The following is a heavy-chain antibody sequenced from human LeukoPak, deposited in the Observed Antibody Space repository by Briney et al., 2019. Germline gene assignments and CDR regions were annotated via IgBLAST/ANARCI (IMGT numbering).Heavy chain of an antibody. Sequence: ASVKVSCKTSGYKCTYYGVSWVRQAPGQGLEWMGWINAYNGDRNYAPTLQGRLTLTTDTFTSTAYMELRTLRSDDTAVYYCARDITQTRDYWGQGTQVTVSS. CDR3: ARDITQTRDY. J-gene: IGHJ4*02. V-gene: IGHV1-18*01. CDR2: INAYNGDR. CDR1: GYKCTYYG. D-gene: IGHD1-14*01.